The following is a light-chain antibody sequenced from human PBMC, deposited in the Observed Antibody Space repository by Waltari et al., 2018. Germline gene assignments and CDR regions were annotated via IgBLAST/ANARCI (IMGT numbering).Light chain of an antibody. J-gene: IGKJ4*01. CDR2: AAS. Sequence: DIQLTQSPSFLSASVGDRVTITCRASQCISSYFDWYQQKPGKAPKLLIYAASTLQSGVPARFRGSGSGTEFTLTISSLQPEDFATYYCQQLNSYPLTFGGGTKVEIK. V-gene: IGKV1-9*01. CDR1: QCISSY. CDR3: QQLNSYPLT.